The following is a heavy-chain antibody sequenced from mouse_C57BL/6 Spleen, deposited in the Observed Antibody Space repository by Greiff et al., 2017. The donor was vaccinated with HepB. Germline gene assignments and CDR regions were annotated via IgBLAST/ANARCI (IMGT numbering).Heavy chain of an antibody. CDR2: ISDGGSYT. D-gene: IGHD1-2*01. Sequence: EVKLMESGGGLVKPGGSLKLSCAASGFTFSSYAMSWVRQTPEKRLEWVATISDGGSYTYYPDNVKGRFTISRDNAKNNLYLQMSHLKSEDTAMYYCAREATKGVLFDYWGQGTTLTVSS. V-gene: IGHV5-4*01. CDR1: GFTFSSYA. CDR3: AREATKGVLFDY. J-gene: IGHJ2*01.